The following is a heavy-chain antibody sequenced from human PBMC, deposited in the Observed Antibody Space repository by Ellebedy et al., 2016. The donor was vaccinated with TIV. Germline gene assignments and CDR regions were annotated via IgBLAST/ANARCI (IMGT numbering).Heavy chain of an antibody. Sequence: GESLKISXAASGFTFSNAWMSWVRRAPGKGLEWVGRIKSKTDGGTTDYAAPVKGRFTISRDDSKNTLYLQMNSLKTEDTAVYYCTTLAYDSSGADYWGQGTLVTVSS. J-gene: IGHJ4*02. V-gene: IGHV3-15*01. CDR2: IKSKTDGGTT. CDR3: TTLAYDSSGADY. D-gene: IGHD3-22*01. CDR1: GFTFSNAW.